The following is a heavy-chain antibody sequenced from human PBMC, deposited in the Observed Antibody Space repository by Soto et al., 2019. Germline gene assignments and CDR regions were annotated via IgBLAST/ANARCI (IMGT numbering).Heavy chain of an antibody. D-gene: IGHD4-17*01. CDR1: GFTFSSYA. J-gene: IGHJ4*02. Sequence: PGGSLRLSCAASGFTFSSYAMSWVRQAPGKGLEWVSGINYSGGNTHYADSVKGRFTISRDNSKNTLYLHMNNLRAEDTAVYYCAKGNDYGVHGSDYWGQGALVTVSS. CDR3: AKGNDYGVHGSDY. CDR2: INYSGGNT. V-gene: IGHV3-23*01.